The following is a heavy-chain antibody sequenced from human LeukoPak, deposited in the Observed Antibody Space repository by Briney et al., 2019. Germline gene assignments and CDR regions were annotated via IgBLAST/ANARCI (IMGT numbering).Heavy chain of an antibody. CDR3: AKVRCSGGSCYSLDDAFDI. V-gene: IGHV3-23*01. CDR1: GFTLSSYG. J-gene: IGHJ3*02. CDR2: ISGSGGST. D-gene: IGHD2-15*01. Sequence: GGSLRLSCAASGFTLSSYGMSWVRQAPGKGLEWVSGISGSGGSTYYADSVKGRFTISRDNSKNTLYLQMNSLRAEDTAVYYCAKVRCSGGSCYSLDDAFDIWGQGTMVTVSS.